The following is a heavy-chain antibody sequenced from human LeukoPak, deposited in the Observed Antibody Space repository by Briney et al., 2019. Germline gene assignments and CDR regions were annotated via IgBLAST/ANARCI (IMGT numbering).Heavy chain of an antibody. Sequence: PGGSLRLSCAASGFTFHDYAMHWVRQAPGKGLEWVSGITWNGGSIGYADSVKGRFTISRDNAKNSLYLQMHSLRAEDTAVYYCAIAPTSAKTFDYWGQGTLVTVSS. J-gene: IGHJ4*02. CDR3: AIAPTSAKTFDY. V-gene: IGHV3-9*01. CDR1: GFTFHDYA. D-gene: IGHD1-1*01. CDR2: ITWNGGSI.